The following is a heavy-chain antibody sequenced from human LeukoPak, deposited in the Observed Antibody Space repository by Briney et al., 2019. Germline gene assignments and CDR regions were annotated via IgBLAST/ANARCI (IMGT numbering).Heavy chain of an antibody. CDR2: ISGSGGST. Sequence: GGSLRLSCAASGFTFSSYAMHWVRQAPGKGLEWVSAISGSGGSTYYADSVKGRFTISRDNSKNTLYLQMNSLRAEDTAVYYCAKAPVVRGYSYGYGDYWGQGTLVTVSS. CDR3: AKAPVVRGYSYGYGDY. V-gene: IGHV3-23*01. J-gene: IGHJ4*02. CDR1: GFTFSSYA. D-gene: IGHD5-18*01.